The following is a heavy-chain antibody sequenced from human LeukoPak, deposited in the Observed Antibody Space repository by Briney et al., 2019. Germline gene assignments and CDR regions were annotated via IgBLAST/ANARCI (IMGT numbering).Heavy chain of an antibody. CDR1: GFTFSSYS. Sequence: GGSLRLSCAASGFTFSSYSMNWVRQAPGKGLEWVSSISSSSSYIYYADSVKGRFTISRDNAKNSLYLQMNSLRAEDTAVYYCARDRSGSKNYYFDYWGQGTLVTVSS. D-gene: IGHD1-26*01. CDR3: ARDRSGSKNYYFDY. CDR2: ISSSSSYI. J-gene: IGHJ4*02. V-gene: IGHV3-21*01.